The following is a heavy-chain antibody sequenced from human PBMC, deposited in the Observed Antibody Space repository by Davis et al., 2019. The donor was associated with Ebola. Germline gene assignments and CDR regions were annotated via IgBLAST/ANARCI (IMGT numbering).Heavy chain of an antibody. J-gene: IGHJ6*02. CDR3: ARDSRPWKYAMDV. D-gene: IGHD6-13*01. Sequence: SETLSLTCTVSGGSISSSSYYWSWIRQPPGKGLEWIGEINHSGSTNYNPSLKSRVTISVDTSKNQFSLKLSSVTAADTAVYYCARDSRPWKYAMDVWGQGTTVIVSS. V-gene: IGHV4-39*07. CDR1: GGSISSSSYY. CDR2: INHSGST.